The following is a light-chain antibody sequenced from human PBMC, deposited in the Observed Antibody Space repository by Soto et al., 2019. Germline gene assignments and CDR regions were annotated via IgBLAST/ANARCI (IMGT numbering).Light chain of an antibody. J-gene: IGLJ1*01. CDR3: AAWDDRLNGPSYV. CDR2: TNN. CDR1: TSNIGSNP. V-gene: IGLV1-44*01. Sequence: QSVQTQPPSVSGTPGQTVTISCSGSTSNIGSNPVNWYQQLPGTAPRLLISTNNQRPSGVPDRFSGSRSGTSASLAISGLQSEDEADYYCAAWDDRLNGPSYVFGTGTKVTVL.